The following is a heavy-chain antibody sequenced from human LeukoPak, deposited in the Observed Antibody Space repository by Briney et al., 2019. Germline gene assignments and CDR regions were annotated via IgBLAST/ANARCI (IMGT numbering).Heavy chain of an antibody. V-gene: IGHV4-4*02. J-gene: IGHJ4*02. D-gene: IGHD2-15*01. CDR2: NYHSGST. CDR1: GGSISSSNW. CDR3: ARVVVAAYFDY. Sequence: PSETLSLTCTLSGGSISSSNWWSWVRQPPGKGLDWIGENYHSGSTNYNPSLKSRVTISVDKSKNQFSLTLSSVTAADTAVYYCARVVVAAYFDYWGQGTLVTVSS.